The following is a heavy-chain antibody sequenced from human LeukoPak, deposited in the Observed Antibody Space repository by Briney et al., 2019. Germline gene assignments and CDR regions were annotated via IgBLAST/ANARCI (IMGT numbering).Heavy chain of an antibody. CDR1: GFTFSSYW. J-gene: IGHJ2*01. V-gene: IGHV3-23*01. CDR2: ISGSGGST. CDR3: ANTPAGYSTTLGYFDF. D-gene: IGHD4-23*01. Sequence: QPGGSLRLSCAASGFTFSSYWMHWVRQAPGKGLEWVSAISGSGGSTYYADSVKGRFTISRDNSKNTLYLQMNSLRAEDTAVYYCANTPAGYSTTLGYFDFWGRGTLVTVSS.